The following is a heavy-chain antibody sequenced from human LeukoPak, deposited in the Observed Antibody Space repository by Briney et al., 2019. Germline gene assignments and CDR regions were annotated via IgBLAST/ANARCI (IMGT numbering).Heavy chain of an antibody. D-gene: IGHD4-11*01. V-gene: IGHV3-9*01. CDR2: ISWNSGSI. CDR1: GFTFDDYA. Sequence: GGSLRLSCAASGFTFDDYAMHWVRQAPGKGLEWVSGISWNSGSIGYADSVKGRFTISRDNAKNSLYLQMNSLRAGDTALYYCAKDRGLTTVTLDYWGQGTLVTVSS. J-gene: IGHJ4*02. CDR3: AKDRGLTTVTLDY.